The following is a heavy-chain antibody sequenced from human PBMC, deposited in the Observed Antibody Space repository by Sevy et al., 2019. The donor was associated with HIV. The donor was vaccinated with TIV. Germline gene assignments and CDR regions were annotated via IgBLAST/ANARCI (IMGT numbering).Heavy chain of an antibody. J-gene: IGHJ3*02. CDR3: AGWGGGNVHDDAFDI. V-gene: IGHV3-7*01. Sequence: GGSLRLSCAASGFTFSSYWMSWVRQAPGKGLEWVANIKQDGSEKYYVDSVKGRFTISRDNAKNSLYLQMNSLRAEDTAVYYCAGWGGGNVHDDAFDIWGQGTMVTVSS. D-gene: IGHD3-16*01. CDR1: GFTFSSYW. CDR2: IKQDGSEK.